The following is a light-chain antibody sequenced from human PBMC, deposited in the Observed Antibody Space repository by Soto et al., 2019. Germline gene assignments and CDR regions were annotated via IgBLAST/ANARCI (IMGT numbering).Light chain of an antibody. V-gene: IGKV3-15*01. CDR2: SAS. J-gene: IGKJ1*01. CDR1: QSVSSN. Sequence: EIVMTQSPATLSVSPGERATLSCRASQSVSSNLAWYQQKPGQAPRLLIYSASIRAAATPARFSGSGSGTDFTLTISRLEPEDFAVYYCQQYGSSGTFGQGTKVDIK. CDR3: QQYGSSGT.